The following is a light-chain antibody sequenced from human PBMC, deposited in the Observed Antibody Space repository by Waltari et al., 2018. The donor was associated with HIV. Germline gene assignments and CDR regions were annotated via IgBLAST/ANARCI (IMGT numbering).Light chain of an antibody. CDR2: GAS. J-gene: IGKJ2*01. CDR1: ESLNSY. V-gene: IGKV3-15*01. CDR3: QQYNNWPPYT. Sequence: VMTQSPATISLSRGETATLSCRASESLNSYVAWYQQKPGQAPRRLIYGASTRAAGVTARCSGSGSGTEYSLTISSLQSEDFAVDYCQQYNNWPPYTFGQGTRLEIK.